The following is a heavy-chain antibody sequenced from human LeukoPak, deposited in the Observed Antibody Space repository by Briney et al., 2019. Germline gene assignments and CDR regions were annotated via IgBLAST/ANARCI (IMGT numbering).Heavy chain of an antibody. CDR3: ARNLGPFDV. V-gene: IGHV3-23*01. CDR1: GFTFNDFA. CDR2: IADAGT. Sequence: PGGTLRLSCAASGFTFNDFAMTWGPEAPGKGLEWVSTIADAGTYYAISVKGRFIISRDNSKNMLYLQLNSLRADDTAMYYCARNLGPFDVRGHGTMVSV. J-gene: IGHJ3*01.